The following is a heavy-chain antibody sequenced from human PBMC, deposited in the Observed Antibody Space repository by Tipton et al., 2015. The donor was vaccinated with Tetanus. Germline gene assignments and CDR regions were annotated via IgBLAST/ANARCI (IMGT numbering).Heavy chain of an antibody. D-gene: IGHD4-17*01. CDR3: ARETVTSTGVDAFDI. Sequence: TLSLTCTVSGGSISSYYWSWIRQPPGKGLEWIGYIYYSGSTNYNPSLKSRVTISVDTSKNQFSLKLSSVTAADTAVYYCARETVTSTGVDAFDIWGQGTMVTVSS. CDR2: IYYSGST. V-gene: IGHV4-59*01. J-gene: IGHJ3*02. CDR1: GGSISSYY.